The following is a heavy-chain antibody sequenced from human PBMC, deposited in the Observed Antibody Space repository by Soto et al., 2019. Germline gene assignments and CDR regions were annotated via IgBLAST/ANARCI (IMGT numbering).Heavy chain of an antibody. V-gene: IGHV3-7*01. J-gene: IGHJ4*02. Sequence: GGSLRLSCAASGFTFSSYWMSWVRQAPGKGLEWVANIKQDGSEKYYVDSVKGRFTISRDNAKNSLYLQMNSLRAEDTAVYYCARVPSPYPGSYPHSDFDYWGQGTLVTVSS. CDR3: ARVPSPYPGSYPHSDFDY. CDR1: GFTFSSYW. CDR2: IKQDGSEK. D-gene: IGHD3-10*01.